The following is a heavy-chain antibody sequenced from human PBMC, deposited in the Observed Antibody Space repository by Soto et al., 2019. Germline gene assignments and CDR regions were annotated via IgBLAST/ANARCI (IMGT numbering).Heavy chain of an antibody. CDR1: GYTFTGYY. D-gene: IGHD2-2*01. CDR2: INPNSGGT. CDR3: ARDRLYCSSTSCPNYYYYYGMDV. Sequence: ASVKVSCKASGYTFTGYYMHWVRQAPGQGLEWMGWINPNSGGTNYAQKFQGWVTMTRDTSISTAYMELSRLRSDDTAVYYCARDRLYCSSTSCPNYYYYYGMDVWGQGTTVTVSS. V-gene: IGHV1-2*04. J-gene: IGHJ6*02.